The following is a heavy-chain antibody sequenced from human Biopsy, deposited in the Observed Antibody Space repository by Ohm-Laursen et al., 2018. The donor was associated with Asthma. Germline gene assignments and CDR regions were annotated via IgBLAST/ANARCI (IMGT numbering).Heavy chain of an antibody. Sequence: SVKASCKAPGGTFSNFAISWVRQAPGQGLEWLGGIMTVFGTTNYAQKFQGRVTIIADESTSTAYMEVTSLRSEDTAIYYCARCQVGYSSGWSLLLKKIYYSGMDVWGQGTAVTVSS. CDR2: IMTVFGTT. CDR1: GGTFSNFA. J-gene: IGHJ6*02. CDR3: ARCQVGYSSGWSLLLKKIYYSGMDV. V-gene: IGHV1-69*13. D-gene: IGHD6-19*01.